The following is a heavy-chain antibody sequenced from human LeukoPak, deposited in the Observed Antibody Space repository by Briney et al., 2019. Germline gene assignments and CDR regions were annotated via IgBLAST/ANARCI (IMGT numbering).Heavy chain of an antibody. CDR2: IYSSGST. Sequence: SETLSLACTVSGGSISSYYWSWIRQPAGKGLEWIGRIYSSGSTDYNPSLKSRVTMSVDTSKNQFSLKLSSVTAADTAVYYCAVIAARRGDYWGQGTLVTVSS. D-gene: IGHD6-6*01. CDR3: AVIAARRGDY. J-gene: IGHJ4*02. CDR1: GGSISSYY. V-gene: IGHV4-4*07.